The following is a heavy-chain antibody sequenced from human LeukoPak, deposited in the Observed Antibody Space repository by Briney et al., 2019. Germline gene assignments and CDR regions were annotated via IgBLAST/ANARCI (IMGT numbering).Heavy chain of an antibody. Sequence: GDSLRLSCAASGFKFSNYWMHWVRQVPGKGLVWVSRINRDGGITTYADSVKGRFTISRDNANNMLYLQLNSLGAEDTAVYYCISDSGGRSGGDYWGQGTLVTVSS. J-gene: IGHJ4*02. V-gene: IGHV3-74*03. CDR2: INRDGGIT. CDR3: ISDSGGRSGGDY. D-gene: IGHD1-26*01. CDR1: GFKFSNYW.